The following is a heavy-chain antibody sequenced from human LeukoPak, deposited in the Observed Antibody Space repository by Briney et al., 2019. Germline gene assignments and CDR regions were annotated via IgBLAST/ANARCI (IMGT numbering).Heavy chain of an antibody. CDR2: ISSFSGTS. J-gene: IGHJ4*02. CDR1: GFTFSSYS. CDR3: AKGKNTGSYLSHVDY. D-gene: IGHD3-10*01. V-gene: IGHV3-48*01. Sequence: QTGGSLRLSCAASGFTFSSYSMNWVRQAPGKGLEWVSYISSFSGTSNYADSVKGRFTISRDNAKNSLYLQMNSLRTEDTALYYCAKGKNTGSYLSHVDYWGQGTLVTVSS.